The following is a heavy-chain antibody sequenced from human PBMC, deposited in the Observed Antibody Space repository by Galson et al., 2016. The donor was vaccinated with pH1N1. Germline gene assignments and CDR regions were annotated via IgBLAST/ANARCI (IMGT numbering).Heavy chain of an antibody. Sequence: TLSLTCTVSGASISSGDYYWSWIRQPPGKGLEWIGYIYYSGTTYYNPSLKSRVTISVDTSKNQFSLKLSSVTAADTAVYYCASAIITSADRDYWFDPWGQGTLVTVSS. CDR3: ASAIITSADRDYWFDP. V-gene: IGHV4-30-4*01. CDR2: IYYSGTT. CDR1: GASISSGDYY. J-gene: IGHJ5*02. D-gene: IGHD3-10*01.